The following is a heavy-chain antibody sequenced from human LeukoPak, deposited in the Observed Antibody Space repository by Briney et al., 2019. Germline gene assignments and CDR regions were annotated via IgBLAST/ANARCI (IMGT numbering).Heavy chain of an antibody. CDR1: GYTFTSYG. J-gene: IGHJ4*02. CDR2: ISAYNGNT. Sequence: ASVKVSCKASGYTFTSYGISWVRQAPGQGLEWMGWISAYNGNTNYAQKLQGRVTMTTDTSTSTAYMELRSLRSDDTAVYYCARSPKNYGSGSYYFGGVFDYWGQGTLVTVSS. CDR3: ARSPKNYGSGSYYFGGVFDY. V-gene: IGHV1-18*01. D-gene: IGHD3-10*01.